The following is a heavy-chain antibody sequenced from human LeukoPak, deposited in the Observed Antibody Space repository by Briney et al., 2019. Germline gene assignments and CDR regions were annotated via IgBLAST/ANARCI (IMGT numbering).Heavy chain of an antibody. D-gene: IGHD1-26*01. CDR1: GYTSRIFT. V-gene: IGHV3-21*01. CDR3: ALVGAPSWPPFDY. Sequence: GGSLTLPFTLFGYTSRIFTMTGPRRSPGRGLEGVVSISSSSSYIHYRHSVKGPITSSRDNAKNSLYLQMHSLRAEDTDVYYCALVGAPSWPPFDYWGQGTLVTASS. J-gene: IGHJ4*02. CDR2: ISSSSSYI.